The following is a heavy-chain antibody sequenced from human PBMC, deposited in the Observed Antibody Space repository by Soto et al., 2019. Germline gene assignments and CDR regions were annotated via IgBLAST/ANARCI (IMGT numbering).Heavy chain of an antibody. D-gene: IGHD3-10*01. J-gene: IGHJ4*02. Sequence: GGSLRLSCAASGFTFSSYGMHWVRQAPGKGLEWVAFISFDGNNKYYADSVKGRFTISRDNSKNTVFLQMSSLSFEDTAIYYCARSRSGAVADSFDSWGQGPLVTVSS. CDR2: ISFDGNNK. V-gene: IGHV3-30*03. CDR1: GFTFSSYG. CDR3: ARSRSGAVADSFDS.